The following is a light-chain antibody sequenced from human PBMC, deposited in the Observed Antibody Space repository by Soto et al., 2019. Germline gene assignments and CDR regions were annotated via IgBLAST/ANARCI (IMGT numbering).Light chain of an antibody. V-gene: IGLV2-14*03. CDR1: SSDVGGYNY. J-gene: IGLJ2*01. CDR3: SSYTSSSTVVV. Sequence: QSVLTQPASVSGSPGQSITISCTGTSSDVGGYNYVSWYQQHPGKAPKFMIYDVSYRPSGVPNRFSGSTSGNTASLTISGLPVEDEADYYCSSYTSSSTVVVFGGGTKLTVL. CDR2: DVS.